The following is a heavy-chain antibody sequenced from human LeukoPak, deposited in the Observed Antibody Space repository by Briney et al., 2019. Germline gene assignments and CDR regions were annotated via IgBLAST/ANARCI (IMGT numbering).Heavy chain of an antibody. Sequence: ASVKVSCKASGYTLTGYYMHWVRQAPGQGLEWMGWINPNSGGTNYAQKFQGRVTMTRDTSISTAYMELSRLRSDDTAVYYCARGSVRWLPRKKHGNAFDIWGQGTMVTVSS. D-gene: IGHD3-22*01. CDR3: ARGSVRWLPRKKHGNAFDI. CDR1: GYTLTGYY. J-gene: IGHJ3*02. V-gene: IGHV1-2*02. CDR2: INPNSGGT.